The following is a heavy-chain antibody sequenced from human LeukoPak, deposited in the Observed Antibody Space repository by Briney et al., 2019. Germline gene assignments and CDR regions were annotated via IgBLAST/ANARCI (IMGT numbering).Heavy chain of an antibody. Sequence: ASVKVSCKASGYTFTSYGISWVRQAPGQGLEWMGWISAYNGNTNYAQKLQGRVTMTTDTSTSTAYMELRSLRSDDTAVYYCAGVDSSGYYYRGAFDIWGQGTMVTVSS. V-gene: IGHV1-18*01. D-gene: IGHD3-22*01. CDR1: GYTFTSYG. J-gene: IGHJ3*02. CDR2: ISAYNGNT. CDR3: AGVDSSGYYYRGAFDI.